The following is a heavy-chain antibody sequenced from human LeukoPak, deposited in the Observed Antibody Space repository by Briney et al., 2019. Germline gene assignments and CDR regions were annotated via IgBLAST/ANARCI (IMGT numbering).Heavy chain of an antibody. Sequence: SETLSLTCTVSGGSISSYYWSWIRQPPGKGLEWIGYIYTSGSTNYNPSLKSRVTISVDTSKNQFSLKLSSVTAADTAVYYCARHRTMGSSTSCSDYWGQGTLVTVSS. CDR3: ARHRTMGSSTSCSDY. CDR1: GGSISSYY. V-gene: IGHV4-4*09. CDR2: IYTSGST. D-gene: IGHD2-2*01. J-gene: IGHJ4*02.